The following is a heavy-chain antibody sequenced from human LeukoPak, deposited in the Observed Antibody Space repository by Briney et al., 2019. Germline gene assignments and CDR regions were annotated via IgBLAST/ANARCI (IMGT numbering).Heavy chain of an antibody. V-gene: IGHV4-34*01. CDR3: ARSIAAAGSYYYYMDV. CDR2: INHSGST. D-gene: IGHD6-13*01. CDR1: GGSFSGYY. J-gene: IGHJ6*03. Sequence: SETLSLTCAVYGGSFSGYYWSWIRQPPGKGLEWIGEINHSGSTNYNPSLKSRVTISVDTSKNQFSLKLSSVTAADTAVYYCARSIAAAGSYYYYMDVWGKGTTVTVSS.